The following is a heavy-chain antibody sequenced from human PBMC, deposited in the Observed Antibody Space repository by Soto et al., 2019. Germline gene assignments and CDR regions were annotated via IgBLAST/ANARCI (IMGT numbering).Heavy chain of an antibody. J-gene: IGHJ4*02. Sequence: QVQLVESGGGVFQPGTSLRLSCAASGFTFRNYAMHWVRQSPAKGLEWLAVISFDGANIFYADAAKGRFTISRDNSMQTLYLLLDSLRPEDTGIYFCARDPYGGYIFDSWGQGTQVTLSS. D-gene: IGHD5-12*01. CDR1: GFTFRNYA. CDR2: ISFDGANI. CDR3: ARDPYGGYIFDS. V-gene: IGHV3-30-3*01.